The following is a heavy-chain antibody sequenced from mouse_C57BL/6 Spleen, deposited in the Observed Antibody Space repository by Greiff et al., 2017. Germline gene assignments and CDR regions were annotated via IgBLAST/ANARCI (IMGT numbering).Heavy chain of an antibody. CDR3: ATLYDGFAWFAY. CDR2: INPSSGYT. Sequence: QVQLQQSGAELARPAASVKMSCKASGYTFTSYTMHWVKQRPGQGLEWIGYINPSSGYTKYNQKFKDKATLTADKSSSTAYMQLSSLTSEDSAVYYCATLYDGFAWFAYWGQGTLVTVSA. V-gene: IGHV1-4*01. D-gene: IGHD2-3*01. J-gene: IGHJ3*01. CDR1: GYTFTSYT.